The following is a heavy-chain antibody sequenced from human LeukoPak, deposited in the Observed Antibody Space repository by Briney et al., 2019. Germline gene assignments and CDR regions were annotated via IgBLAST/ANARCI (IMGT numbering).Heavy chain of an antibody. CDR3: ARDRSHRYYHSTGYAFDY. V-gene: IGHV1-46*01. CDR1: GYTFTGYY. D-gene: IGHD3-22*01. J-gene: IGHJ4*02. Sequence: ASVKVSCKASGYTFTGYYMHWVRQAPGQGLEWMGIINPSGGSTSYAQKFQGRVTMTRDTSTSTVYMELSSLRSEDTAVYYCARDRSHRYYHSTGYAFDYWGQGTLVTVSS. CDR2: INPSGGST.